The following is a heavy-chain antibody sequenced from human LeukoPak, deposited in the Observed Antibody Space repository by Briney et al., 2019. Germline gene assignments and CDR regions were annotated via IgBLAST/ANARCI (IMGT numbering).Heavy chain of an antibody. D-gene: IGHD6-13*01. Sequence: ASVKVSCKASGYTFTSYGISWVRQAPGQGLEWMGWISAYNGNTNYAQKLQGRVTMTTDTSTTTAYMELRSLRSDHTAVYYCAREYSSSWFFDYWGQGTLVTVSS. CDR1: GYTFTSYG. CDR3: AREYSSSWFFDY. CDR2: ISAYNGNT. J-gene: IGHJ4*02. V-gene: IGHV1-18*01.